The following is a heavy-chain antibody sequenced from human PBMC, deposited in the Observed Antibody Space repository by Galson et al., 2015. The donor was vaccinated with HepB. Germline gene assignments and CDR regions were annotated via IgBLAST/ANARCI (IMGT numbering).Heavy chain of an antibody. CDR2: ISVSESI. CDR3: ARDVDGNYLFDY. Sequence: SETLSLTCTVSGGSFDSYYWSWIRQPAGKGLEWIGRISVSESIKYNPSLKSRVSMSIDRSKKHFSLKLSSLTAADTAVYYCARDVDGNYLFDYWGQGILVTVSS. V-gene: IGHV4-4*07. CDR1: GGSFDSYY. J-gene: IGHJ4*02. D-gene: IGHD1-7*01.